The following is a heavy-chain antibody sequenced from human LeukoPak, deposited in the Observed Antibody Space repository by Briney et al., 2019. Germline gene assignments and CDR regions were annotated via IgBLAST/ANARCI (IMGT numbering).Heavy chain of an antibody. CDR2: INPNSGGT. CDR3: ARGGWGYYGSGSFWSEYFQH. CDR1: GYTFTGYY. Sequence: ASVKVSCKASGYTFTGYYMYWVRQAPGQGLEWMGWINPNSGGTNYAQKFQGRVTITRDTSISTAYMELSRLRSDDTAVYYCARGGWGYYGSGSFWSEYFQHWGQGTLVTVSS. J-gene: IGHJ1*01. V-gene: IGHV1-2*02. D-gene: IGHD3-10*01.